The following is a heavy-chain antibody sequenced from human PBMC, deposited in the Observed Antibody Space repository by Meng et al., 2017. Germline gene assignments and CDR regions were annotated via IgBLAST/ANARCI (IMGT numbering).Heavy chain of an antibody. V-gene: IGHV4-34*01. Sequence: QVQLQQWGAGLLKPSEPLSLTCAVYGGSFSGYYWSWIRKPPGKGLEWIGEINHSGSTNYNPSLKSRVTISVDTSKNQFSLKLSSVTAADTAVYYCARGRSGTWPWYFDLWGRGTLVTVSS. J-gene: IGHJ2*01. CDR1: GGSFSGYY. D-gene: IGHD1-1*01. CDR2: INHSGST. CDR3: ARGRSGTWPWYFDL.